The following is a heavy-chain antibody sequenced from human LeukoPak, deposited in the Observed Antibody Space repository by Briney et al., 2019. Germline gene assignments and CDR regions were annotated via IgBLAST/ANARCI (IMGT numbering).Heavy chain of an antibody. CDR2: VNPNSGNT. J-gene: IGHJ6*03. CDR3: ARGQEAEYDFWNLYYYYMDV. CDR1: GYTFTSYD. V-gene: IGHV1-8*03. D-gene: IGHD3-3*01. Sequence: GASVKVSCKASGYTFTSYDINWVRQATGQGLEWMGWVNPNSGNTGYAQKFQGRVTITRNTSISTAYMELSSLRSEDTAVYYCARGQEAEYDFWNLYYYYMDVWGKGTTVTVSS.